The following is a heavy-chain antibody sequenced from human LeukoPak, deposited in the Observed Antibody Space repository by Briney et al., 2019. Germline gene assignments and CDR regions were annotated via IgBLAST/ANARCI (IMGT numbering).Heavy chain of an antibody. CDR2: INHSGST. D-gene: IGHD5-18*01. CDR3: ARGFEDTAMANYYYMDV. V-gene: IGHV4-34*01. J-gene: IGHJ6*03. Sequence: SETLSLTCAVHGGSFSGYYWSWIRQPPGKGLEWIGEINHSGSTNYNPSLKSRVTISVDTSKNQFSLKLSSVTAADTAVYYCARGFEDTAMANYYYMDVWGKGTTVTVSS. CDR1: GGSFSGYY.